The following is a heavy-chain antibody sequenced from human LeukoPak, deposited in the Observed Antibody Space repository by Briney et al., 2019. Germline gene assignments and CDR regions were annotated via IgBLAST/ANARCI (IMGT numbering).Heavy chain of an antibody. CDR1: GFTFSSYE. J-gene: IGHJ4*02. D-gene: IGHD3-3*01. CDR2: ISGSGGST. Sequence: GGSLRLSCAASGFTFSSYEMNWVRQASGKGLEWVSGISGSGGSTYYADSVKGRFTISRDNSKNTVYLQMNSLRAEDTAVYYCAKDRYVFWSGYSSNPFDYWGQGTLVTVSS. CDR3: AKDRYVFWSGYSSNPFDY. V-gene: IGHV3-23*01.